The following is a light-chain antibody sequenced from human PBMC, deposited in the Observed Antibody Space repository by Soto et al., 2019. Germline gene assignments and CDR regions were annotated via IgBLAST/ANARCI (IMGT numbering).Light chain of an antibody. J-gene: IGLJ3*02. Sequence: QPVLTQSPSASASLGASVKLTCTLSSGHSRYAIAWHQQQPEKGPRYLMKLNSDGSHSKGDGIPDRFSGSSSGAERYLTISSLQSEDEADYYCQTWGTGIHGNWVFGGGTKLTVL. V-gene: IGLV4-69*01. CDR3: QTWGTGIHGNWV. CDR1: SGHSRYA. CDR2: LNSDGSH.